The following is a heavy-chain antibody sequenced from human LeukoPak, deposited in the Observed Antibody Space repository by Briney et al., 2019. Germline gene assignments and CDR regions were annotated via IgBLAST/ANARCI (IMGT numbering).Heavy chain of an antibody. CDR1: GFTFSSYG. CDR3: AKADTAMDLFDY. D-gene: IGHD5-18*01. Sequence: GGSLRLSCAASGFTFSSYGMHWVRQAPGKGLEWVAFIRYDGSNKYYADSVKGRFTISRDNSKNTLYLQMNSLRAGDTAVYYCAKADTAMDLFDYWGQGTLVTVSS. V-gene: IGHV3-30*02. CDR2: IRYDGSNK. J-gene: IGHJ4*02.